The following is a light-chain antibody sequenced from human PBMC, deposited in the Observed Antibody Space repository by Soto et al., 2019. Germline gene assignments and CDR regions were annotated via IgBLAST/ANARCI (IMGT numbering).Light chain of an antibody. CDR2: DAS. CDR1: QSVSSDF. CDR3: QQYGDSPFT. Sequence: EIVLTQSPGTLSLSPGERATLSCRASQSVSSDFLAWYQQKPGQAPRLLIYDASTRATDIPDRFSGSGSGTDFTLTISRLEPEGFALYYCQQYGDSPFTFGPGTKVDIK. J-gene: IGKJ3*01. V-gene: IGKV3-20*01.